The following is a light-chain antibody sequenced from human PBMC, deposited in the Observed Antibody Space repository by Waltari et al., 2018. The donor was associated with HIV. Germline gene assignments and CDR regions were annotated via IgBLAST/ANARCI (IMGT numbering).Light chain of an antibody. J-gene: IGLJ3*02. V-gene: IGLV2-8*01. CDR2: EVN. Sequence: QSALPQPPSASGSPGQSVTIPCPATSSDVGGSKYVSWYQQHPGKAPKLMIYEVNKRPSGVPDRFSGSKSANTASLTVSGLQADDEADHYCNSYAGSNNWVFGG. CDR3: NSYAGSNNWV. CDR1: SSDVGGSKY.